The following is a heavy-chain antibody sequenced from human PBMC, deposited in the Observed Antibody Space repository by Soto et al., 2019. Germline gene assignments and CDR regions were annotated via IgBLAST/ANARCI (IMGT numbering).Heavy chain of an antibody. V-gene: IGHV1-69*02. CDR1: GGTFSSYT. Sequence: SVKVSCKASGGTFSSYTISWVRQAPGQGLEWMGRIIPILGIANYAQKFQGRVTITADKSTSTAYMELSSLRSEDTAVYYCARARGYCTNGVCLGYFDYWGQGTLVTVSS. J-gene: IGHJ4*02. D-gene: IGHD2-8*01. CDR3: ARARGYCTNGVCLGYFDY. CDR2: IIPILGIA.